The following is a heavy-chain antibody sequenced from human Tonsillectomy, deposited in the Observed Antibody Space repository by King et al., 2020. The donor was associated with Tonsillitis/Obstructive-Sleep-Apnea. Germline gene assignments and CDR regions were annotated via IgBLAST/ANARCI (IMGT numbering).Heavy chain of an antibody. CDR2: VSPDGTTK. CDR3: ARQRAVAGTGTFDY. Sequence: VQLVESGGGVVQPGRSLRLSCAASGFTFSSYAFHWVRQAPGKGLEWVAVVSPDGTTKYYADSVKGRFTISRDNSKNTLYLQMNSLRVEDTAVYYCARQRAVAGTGTFDYWGQGTLVTLSS. J-gene: IGHJ4*02. V-gene: IGHV3-30*04. D-gene: IGHD6-19*01. CDR1: GFTFSSYA.